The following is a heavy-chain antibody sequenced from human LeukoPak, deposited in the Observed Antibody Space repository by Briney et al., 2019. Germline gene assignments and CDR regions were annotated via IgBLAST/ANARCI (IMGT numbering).Heavy chain of an antibody. V-gene: IGHV3-23*01. CDR2: ISGSGGST. CDR3: AKGEYYYGSGSYYYYYGMDV. J-gene: IGHJ6*02. Sequence: GGSLRLSCAASGFTFSTYPMSWVRQAPGKGLEWVSAISGSGGSTYYADSVKGRFTISRDNSKNTLYLQINSLRAEDTAVYYCAKGEYYYGSGSYYYYYGMDVWGQGTTVTVSS. CDR1: GFTFSTYP. D-gene: IGHD3-10*01.